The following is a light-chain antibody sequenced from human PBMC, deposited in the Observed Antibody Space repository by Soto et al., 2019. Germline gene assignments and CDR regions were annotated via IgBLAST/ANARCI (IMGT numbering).Light chain of an antibody. V-gene: IGKV3-15*01. Sequence: EIVMTQSPATLSVSPGESATLSCRASQSVSRNLAWYQQKPGQAPRLLMYDASTRATGIPVRFSGSGSGTEFTLTISSLQSEELAVYYCQQYNNLPRTFGRGTKVEIK. J-gene: IGKJ4*02. CDR2: DAS. CDR1: QSVSRN. CDR3: QQYNNLPRT.